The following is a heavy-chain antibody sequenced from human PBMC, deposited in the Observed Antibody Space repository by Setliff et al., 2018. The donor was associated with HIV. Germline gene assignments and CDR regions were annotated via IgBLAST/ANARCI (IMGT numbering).Heavy chain of an antibody. J-gene: IGHJ4*02. Sequence: GGSLRLSCAASGFAFSSHQMSWVRQAPGKGLEWVAKIRQDGTDKYYVDSVKGRFTISRDNAKNSLYLQMNSLRAEDTAIYYCARDSGIAGADDYWGPGTLVTVSS. D-gene: IGHD6-13*01. CDR2: IRQDGTDK. V-gene: IGHV3-7*01. CDR1: GFAFSSHQ. CDR3: ARDSGIAGADDY.